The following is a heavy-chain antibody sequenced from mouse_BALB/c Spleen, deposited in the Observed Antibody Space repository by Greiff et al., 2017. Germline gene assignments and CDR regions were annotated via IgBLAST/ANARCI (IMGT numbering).Heavy chain of an antibody. CDR1: GYSITSDYA. V-gene: IGHV3-2*02. D-gene: IGHD3-3*01. J-gene: IGHJ3*01. CDR3: ARQGRGFAY. Sequence: DVQLQESGPGLVKPSQSLSLTCTVTGYSITSDYAWNWIRQFPGNKLEWMGYISYSGSTSYNPSLKSRISITRDTSKNQFFLQLNSVTTEDTATYYCARQGRGFAYWGQGTLVTVSA. CDR2: ISYSGST.